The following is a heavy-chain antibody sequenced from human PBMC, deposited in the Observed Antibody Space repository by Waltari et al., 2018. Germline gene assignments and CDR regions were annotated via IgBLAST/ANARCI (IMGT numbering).Heavy chain of an antibody. Sequence: QLQLQESGPGLVKPSETLSLTCTVSGGSISSSSYYWGWIRQPPGKGLEWIGSIYYSGSTYDNPSLKSRVTISVDTSKNQFSLKLSSVTAADTAVYYCARQAPLYCSSTSCSYWYFDLWGRGTLVTVSS. CDR1: GGSISSSSYY. CDR2: IYYSGST. CDR3: ARQAPLYCSSTSCSYWYFDL. J-gene: IGHJ2*01. D-gene: IGHD2-2*01. V-gene: IGHV4-39*01.